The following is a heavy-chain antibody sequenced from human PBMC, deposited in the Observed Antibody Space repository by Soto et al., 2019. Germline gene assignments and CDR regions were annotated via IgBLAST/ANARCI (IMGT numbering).Heavy chain of an antibody. CDR2: INFDGSTT. CDR3: ARGPRGWYGFDY. V-gene: IGHV3-74*01. J-gene: IGHJ4*02. D-gene: IGHD6-19*01. CDR1: GFALSSSW. Sequence: EVQLVESGGGLVQPGGSLRLSCAGSGFALSSSWMHWVRQDPGKGLVWVSRINFDGSTTDYADSVRGRFTISRDNAKNTLYLEMNSLRVDHTAVYHCARGPRGWYGFDYWGQGTLVTVSS.